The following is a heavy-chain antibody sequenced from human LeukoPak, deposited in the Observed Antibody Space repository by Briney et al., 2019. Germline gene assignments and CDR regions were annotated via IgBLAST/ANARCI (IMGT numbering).Heavy chain of an antibody. J-gene: IGHJ4*02. CDR2: IYYSGST. CDR1: GGSISSSSYY. D-gene: IGHD3-22*01. Sequence: SETLSLTCTVSGGSISSSSYYWGWIRQPPGKGLEWIGSIYYSGSTYYNPSLKSRVTISVDTSKNQFSLKLSSVTAADTAVYXXXXXPIVVVITPPVYWGQGTLVTVSS. CDR3: XXXPIVVVITPPVY. V-gene: IGHV4-39*07.